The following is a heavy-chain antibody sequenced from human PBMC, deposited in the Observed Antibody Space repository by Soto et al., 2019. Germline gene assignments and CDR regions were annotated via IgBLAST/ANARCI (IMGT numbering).Heavy chain of an antibody. CDR2: IKQDESEK. D-gene: IGHD3-16*01. J-gene: IGHJ4*02. CDR1: GFTFSSHW. CDR3: ARGARARGGFDY. V-gene: IGHV3-7*05. Sequence: EVQLVESGGGLVQPGGSLRLSCAASGFTFSSHWMSWVRQAPGKGLEWVANIKQDESEKYYVDSVKGRFTMSRDNAKNSLHLQMNSLRAEDTAVYYCARGARARGGFDYWGQGTLVTVSS.